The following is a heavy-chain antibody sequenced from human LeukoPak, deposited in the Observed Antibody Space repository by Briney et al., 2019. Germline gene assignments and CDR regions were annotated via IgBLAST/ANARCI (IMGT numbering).Heavy chain of an antibody. J-gene: IGHJ4*02. CDR3: ARGLLGRGSTLDY. CDR1: GFTFSSHW. D-gene: IGHD5-12*01. Sequence: GGSLRLSCAASGFTFSSHWMHWVRHAPGKGLVWVSRINTDGSTIKYADAVKGRFTVSRDNAKNTLYLQMNSLRAEDTAVYYRARGLLGRGSTLDYWGQGTPVTVSS. V-gene: IGHV3-74*01. CDR2: INTDGSTI.